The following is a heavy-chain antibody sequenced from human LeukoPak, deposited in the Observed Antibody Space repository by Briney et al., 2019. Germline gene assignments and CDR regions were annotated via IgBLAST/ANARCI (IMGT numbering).Heavy chain of an antibody. J-gene: IGHJ3*02. CDR2: ISYDGSNK. V-gene: IGHV3-30*03. Sequence: GGSLRLSCAASGFTFSSYPMSWVRQAPGKGLEWVAVISYDGSNKYYADSVKGRFTISRDNSKNTLYLQMNSLRVEDTAVYYCASSGSRPNAFDIWGQGTMVTVSS. CDR1: GFTFSSYP. CDR3: ASSGSRPNAFDI. D-gene: IGHD1-26*01.